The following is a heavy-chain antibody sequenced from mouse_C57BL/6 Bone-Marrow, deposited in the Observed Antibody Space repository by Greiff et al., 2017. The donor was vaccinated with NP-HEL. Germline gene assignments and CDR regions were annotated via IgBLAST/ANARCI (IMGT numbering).Heavy chain of an antibody. Sequence: EVQLVESGGDLVKPGGSLKLSCAASGFTFSSYGMSWVRQTPDKRLEWVATISSGGSYTYYPDSVKGRFTISRDNAKNTLYLQMSSLTSEDTAVYYCARHGPYAMDYWGQGTSVTVSS. J-gene: IGHJ4*01. V-gene: IGHV5-6*01. CDR2: ISSGGSYT. CDR1: GFTFSSYG. CDR3: ARHGPYAMDY.